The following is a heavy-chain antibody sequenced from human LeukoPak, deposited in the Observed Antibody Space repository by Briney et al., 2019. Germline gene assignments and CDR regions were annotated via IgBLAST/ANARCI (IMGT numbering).Heavy chain of an antibody. CDR3: ARTSARFRGNWFDP. CDR1: GGTFSSYA. Sequence: ASVKVSCKASGGTFSSYAISWVRQAPGQGLEWMGRIIPIFCTANYAQKFQGRVTITTDESTSTAYMELSSLRSEDTAVYYCARTSARFRGNWFDPWGQGTLVTVSS. J-gene: IGHJ5*02. CDR2: IIPIFCTA. D-gene: IGHD3-3*01. V-gene: IGHV1-69*05.